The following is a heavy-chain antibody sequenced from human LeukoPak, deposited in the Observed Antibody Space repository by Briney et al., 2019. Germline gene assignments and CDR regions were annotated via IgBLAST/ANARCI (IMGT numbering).Heavy chain of an antibody. CDR1: GSSISSGGYY. CDR3: ARARGYRNWFDP. V-gene: IGHV4-31*03. J-gene: IGHJ5*02. Sequence: KTSETLSLTCTVSGSSISSGGYYWSWIRQHPGKGLEWIGYIYYSGSTYYNPSLKSRVTISVDTSKNQFSLKLSSVTAADTAVYYCARARGYRNWFDPWGQGTLVTVSS. D-gene: IGHD3-16*02. CDR2: IYYSGST.